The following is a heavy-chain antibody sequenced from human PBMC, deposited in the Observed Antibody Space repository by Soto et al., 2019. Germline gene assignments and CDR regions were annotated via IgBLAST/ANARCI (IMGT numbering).Heavy chain of an antibody. CDR1: GFTFSSYG. Sequence: QVQLVESGGGVVQPGRSLRLSCAASGFTFSSYGMHWVRQAPGKGLEWVAVIWYDGSNKYYADSVKGRFTISRDNSKNTLYLQMNRLRAEDTAVYYCARDGSGRGYFDYWGQGTLVTVSS. V-gene: IGHV3-33*01. J-gene: IGHJ4*02. CDR2: IWYDGSNK. D-gene: IGHD3-10*01. CDR3: ARDGSGRGYFDY.